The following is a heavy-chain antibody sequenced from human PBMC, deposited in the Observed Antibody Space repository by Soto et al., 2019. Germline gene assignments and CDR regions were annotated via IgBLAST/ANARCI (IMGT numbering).Heavy chain of an antibody. V-gene: IGHV1-69*13. Sequence: SVKVSCKASGGTFSSSAISWVRQAPGQGLEWMGGIIPIFGTANYAQKFQGRVTITADESTSTAYMELSSLRSEDTAVYYCTTDSYSSITIIRFDYWGHGTLVTVSS. CDR2: IIPIFGTA. D-gene: IGHD2-2*01. J-gene: IGHJ4*01. CDR1: GGTFSSSA. CDR3: TTDSYSSITIIRFDY.